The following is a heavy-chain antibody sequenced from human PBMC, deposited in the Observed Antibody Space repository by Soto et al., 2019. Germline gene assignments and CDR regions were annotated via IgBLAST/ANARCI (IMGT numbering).Heavy chain of an antibody. CDR1: GGSFSGYY. CDR2: INHSGST. D-gene: IGHD6-13*01. V-gene: IGHV4-34*01. Sequence: ETLSLTCAVYGGSFSGYYWSWIRQPPGKGLEWIGEINHSGSTNYNPSLKSRVTISVDTSKNQFSLKLSSVTAADTAVYYCARVPPQQLARDYYYYYMDVWGKGTTVTVSS. CDR3: ARVPPQQLARDYYYYYMDV. J-gene: IGHJ6*03.